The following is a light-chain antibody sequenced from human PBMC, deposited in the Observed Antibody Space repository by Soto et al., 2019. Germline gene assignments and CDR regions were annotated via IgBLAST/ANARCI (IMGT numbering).Light chain of an antibody. CDR3: SSYTSSSLYV. V-gene: IGLV2-14*01. Sequence: QSALTQPASVSGSPGQSITISCTGTSSDVGGYKYVSWYQQHPGKAPKLMIYDVSKRPSGVSNRFSGSKSGNTASLTISGLQAEDEADYYCSSYTSSSLYVFGTGTKLTVL. J-gene: IGLJ1*01. CDR1: SSDVGGYKY. CDR2: DVS.